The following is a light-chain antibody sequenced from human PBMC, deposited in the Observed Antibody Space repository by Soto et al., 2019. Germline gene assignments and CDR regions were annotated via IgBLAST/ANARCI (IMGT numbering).Light chain of an antibody. V-gene: IGLV2-14*01. CDR1: SSDLGAYHF. J-gene: IGLJ1*01. Sequence: SVLTQPASVSGSPGQSITISCTGSSSDLGAYHFVSWYQHHPGKAPKLILYEVTARPSGVSSRFSGSKSGNTASLTISGLQADDEANYYCSSYTSSNTTYVFGTGTKVTVL. CDR2: EVT. CDR3: SSYTSSNTTYV.